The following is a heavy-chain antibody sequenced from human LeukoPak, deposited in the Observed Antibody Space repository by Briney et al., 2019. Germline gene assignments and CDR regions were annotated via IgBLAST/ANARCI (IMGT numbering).Heavy chain of an antibody. J-gene: IGHJ3*02. Sequence: SETLSLTCTVSGGSITSHYWSWIRQAPGKGLEWIGFNYYSGRTKYNPSLQGRVTISLDTSEKKFSLKVTSVTAADTGVYYCTRLLDNDSSGDPDTFDMWGQGTVVTVSS. D-gene: IGHD3-22*01. CDR3: TRLLDNDSSGDPDTFDM. CDR1: GGSITSHY. V-gene: IGHV4-59*08. CDR2: NYYSGRT.